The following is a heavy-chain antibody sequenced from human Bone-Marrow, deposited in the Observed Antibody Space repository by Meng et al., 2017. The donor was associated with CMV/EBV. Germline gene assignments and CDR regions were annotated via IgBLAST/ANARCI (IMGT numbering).Heavy chain of an antibody. J-gene: IGHJ6*02. CDR3: AKDHAASYYYNAMDV. V-gene: IGHV3-9*01. CDR1: GFTFDDYT. D-gene: IGHD2-15*01. Sequence: SLKISCAASGFTFDDYTMHWVRQAPRKGLEWVSGISWNSGSIGYADSVKGRFVISRDNAKNSLYLQMNSLRGEDTALYYCAKDHAASYYYNAMDVWGQGTTVTVSS. CDR2: ISWNSGSI.